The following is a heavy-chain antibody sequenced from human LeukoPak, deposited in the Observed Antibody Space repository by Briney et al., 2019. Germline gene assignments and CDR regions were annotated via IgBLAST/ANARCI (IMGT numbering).Heavy chain of an antibody. CDR3: IPPAAGLRRTISTEYFQH. J-gene: IGHJ1*01. CDR1: GLTFSSYE. Sequence: GGSLRLSCAAAGLTFSSYEMYWVRQAPGKGLEWVSYISGSGETIYYADSVKGRFTISRDNANKSLYLRMSSLRVEATAIYYCIPPAAGLRRTISTEYFQHWGQGALVTVSS. CDR2: ISGSGETI. V-gene: IGHV3-48*03. D-gene: IGHD6-13*01.